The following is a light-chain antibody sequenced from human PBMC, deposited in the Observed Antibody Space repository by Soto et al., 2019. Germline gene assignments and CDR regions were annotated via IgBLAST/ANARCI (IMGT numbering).Light chain of an antibody. J-gene: IGKJ1*01. CDR1: QSVSSNY. CDR2: GAS. CDR3: QQYGSSRA. Sequence: EIVLTQSPGTLSLSPGERTTLSCRASQSVSSNYLSWYQQKTGQAPRLLIYGASSRATGIPDRFSGSGSGTDFTLTISRLEPEDFAVYYCQQYGSSRAVGQGTKVDI. V-gene: IGKV3-20*01.